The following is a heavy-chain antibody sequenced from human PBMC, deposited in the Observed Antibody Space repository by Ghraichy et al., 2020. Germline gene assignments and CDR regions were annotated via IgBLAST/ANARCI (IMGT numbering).Heavy chain of an antibody. V-gene: IGHV4-59*09. D-gene: IGHD3-10*01. CDR2: NT. J-gene: IGHJ6*01. Sequence: NTNYNPSLKSRVTISVDTSKNQFSLKLSSVTAADTAVYYCARGSLWFGELLSPWYYYGM. CDR3: ARGSLWFGELLSPWYYYGM.